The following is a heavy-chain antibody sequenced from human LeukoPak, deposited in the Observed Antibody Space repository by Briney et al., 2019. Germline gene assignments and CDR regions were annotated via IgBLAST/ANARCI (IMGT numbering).Heavy chain of an antibody. V-gene: IGHV4-59*01. D-gene: IGHD6-13*01. J-gene: IGHJ5*02. Sequence: SETLSLTCAVYGGSFSGYYWSWIRQSPGKGLEWVGYIYYSGSTNYNPSLKSRVTISVDTSKNQFSLKLSSVTAADTAVYYCARAGNSWYNWFDPWGQGSLVTVSS. CDR1: GGSFSGYY. CDR2: IYYSGST. CDR3: ARAGNSWYNWFDP.